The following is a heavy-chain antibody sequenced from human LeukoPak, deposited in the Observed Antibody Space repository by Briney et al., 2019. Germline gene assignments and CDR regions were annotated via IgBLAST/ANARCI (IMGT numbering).Heavy chain of an antibody. D-gene: IGHD2-2*02. CDR1: GGSISSSSYY. CDR2: IYYSGST. CDR3: ARDPRARYCSSTSCYRPNAFDI. V-gene: IGHV4-39*07. Sequence: ASETLSLTCTVSGGSISSSSYYWGWIRQPPGKGLEWIGSIYYSGSTYYNPSLKSRVTISVDTSKNQFSLKLSSVTAADTAVYYCARDPRARYCSSTSCYRPNAFDIWGQGTMVTVSS. J-gene: IGHJ3*02.